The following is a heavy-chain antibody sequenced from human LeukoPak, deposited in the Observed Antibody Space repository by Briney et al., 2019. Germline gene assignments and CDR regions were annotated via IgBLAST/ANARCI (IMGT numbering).Heavy chain of an antibody. CDR1: GGSISSSDYY. Sequence: SETLSLTCTVSGGSISSSDYYWGWVRQPPGKGLEWIGSIYYSGSTYYNPSLKSRVTISVDTSKNQFSLKLSSVTAADTAVYYCARHQRVRGYDFRDAFDIWGQGTMVTVSS. CDR3: ARHQRVRGYDFRDAFDI. D-gene: IGHD5-12*01. V-gene: IGHV4-39*01. CDR2: IYYSGST. J-gene: IGHJ3*02.